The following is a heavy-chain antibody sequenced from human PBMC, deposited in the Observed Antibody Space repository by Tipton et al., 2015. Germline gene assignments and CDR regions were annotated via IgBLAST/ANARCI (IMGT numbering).Heavy chain of an antibody. J-gene: IGHJ4*02. Sequence: QSGPEVKKPGSSVKVSCKASGGTFNSYTVSWVREAAGQGLEWMGGIVPIYGTTKYLQKFQGRLTITADTFTYTAYMELSGLRSEDSAVYYCASEGDQSLAAYWGQGTLLTVSS. CDR2: IVPIYGTT. V-gene: IGHV1-69*06. CDR1: GGTFNSYT. CDR3: ASEGDQSLAAY. D-gene: IGHD1-26*01.